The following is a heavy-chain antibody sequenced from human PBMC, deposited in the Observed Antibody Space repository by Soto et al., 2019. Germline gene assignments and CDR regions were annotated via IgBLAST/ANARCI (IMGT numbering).Heavy chain of an antibody. CDR3: LRFGVAYGMDV. Sequence: PSETLSLTCTVSGGSISSGGYYWSWIRQHPGKGLEWTGYIYYSGSTYYNPSLKSRVTISVDTSKNQFSLKLSSVTAADTAVYYCLRFGVAYGMDVWGQGTTVTVSS. D-gene: IGHD3-3*01. CDR2: IYYSGST. CDR1: GGSISSGGYY. V-gene: IGHV4-31*03. J-gene: IGHJ6*02.